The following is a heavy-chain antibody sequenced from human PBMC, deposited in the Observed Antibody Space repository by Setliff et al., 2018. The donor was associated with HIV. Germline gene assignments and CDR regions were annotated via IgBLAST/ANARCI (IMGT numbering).Heavy chain of an antibody. CDR3: ARHRYYDILFDP. CDR1: GGSISSGGYY. CDR2: IYTSGST. Sequence: SETLSLTCTVSGGSISSGGYYWSWIRQLPGKGLECIGYIYTSGSTNYNPSLKSRVTILVDSSRNQFSLRLSSVTAADTAVYYCARHRYYDILFDPWGQGTLVTVSS. J-gene: IGHJ5*02. V-gene: IGHV4-61*08. D-gene: IGHD3-9*01.